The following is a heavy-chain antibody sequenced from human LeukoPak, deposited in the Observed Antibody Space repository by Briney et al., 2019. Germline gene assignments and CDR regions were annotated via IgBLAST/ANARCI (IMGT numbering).Heavy chain of an antibody. D-gene: IGHD1-26*01. CDR1: GYTFTSYD. Sequence: ASVKVSCKASGYTFTSYDINWVRQAPGQGLEWMGWISAYNGNTKYTQKLQDRVTMTTDTSTSTAYMELKTLRSDDTAVYFCARAGYSRFVDDLDYWGQGTLVTVSS. J-gene: IGHJ4*02. CDR2: ISAYNGNT. CDR3: ARAGYSRFVDDLDY. V-gene: IGHV1-18*01.